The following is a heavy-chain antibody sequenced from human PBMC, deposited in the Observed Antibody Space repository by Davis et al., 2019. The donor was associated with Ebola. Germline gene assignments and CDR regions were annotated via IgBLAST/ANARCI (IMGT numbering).Heavy chain of an antibody. J-gene: IGHJ6*02. D-gene: IGHD1-26*01. CDR3: TTGGWGFGMDV. CDR1: GFTFDDYA. CDR2: ISWNSGSI. Sequence: LSLTCAASGFTFDDYAMHWVRQAPGKGLEWVSGISWNSGSIGYADSVKGRFTISRDNAKNSLYLRMNSLRGEDTAVYYCTTGGWGFGMDVWGQGTTVNVSS. V-gene: IGHV3-9*01.